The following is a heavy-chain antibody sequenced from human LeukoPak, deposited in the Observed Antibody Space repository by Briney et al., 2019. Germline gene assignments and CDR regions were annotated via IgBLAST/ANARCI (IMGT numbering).Heavy chain of an antibody. V-gene: IGHV4-34*01. CDR3: ATVGVEGAPTGDFDY. Sequence: SETLSLTCAVYSGSLYDFYWSWIPPPPGKGREGIGEINYSGSSNYNPSLKSRVTITVDTSNNQFSLKLSSVTAADTAVYYCATVGVEGAPTGDFDYWGQGTMVTVSS. J-gene: IGHJ4*02. CDR1: SGSLYDFY. CDR2: INYSGSS. D-gene: IGHD1-26*01.